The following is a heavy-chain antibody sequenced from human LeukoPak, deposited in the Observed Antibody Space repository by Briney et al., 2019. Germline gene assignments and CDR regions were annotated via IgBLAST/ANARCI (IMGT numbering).Heavy chain of an antibody. CDR3: AREDYDSSGNGGFDY. D-gene: IGHD3-22*01. J-gene: IGHJ4*02. CDR2: IYSGGST. CDR1: GFTVSSNY. V-gene: IGHV3-53*01. Sequence: GGSLRLSCAASGFTVSSNYMSWVRQGPGKGLEWVSVIYSGGSTYYADSVKGRFTISRDNSKNTLYLQMNSLRAEDTAVYYCAREDYDSSGNGGFDYWGQGTLVTVSS.